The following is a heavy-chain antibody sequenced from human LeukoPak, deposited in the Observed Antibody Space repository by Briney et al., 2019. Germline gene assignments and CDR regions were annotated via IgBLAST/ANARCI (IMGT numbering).Heavy chain of an antibody. D-gene: IGHD2-21*02. V-gene: IGHV1-18*01. J-gene: IGHJ2*01. CDR1: GYTFTSYG. CDR2: ISAYNGNT. CDR3: ARDRAGCGVTQSCYFDL. Sequence: ASVKVSCKASGYTFTSYGISWVRQAPGQGLEWMGRISAYNGNTNYAQKLQGRVTMTTDTSTSTAYMELRSLRSDDTAVYYCARDRAGCGVTQSCYFDLWGRGTLVTVSS.